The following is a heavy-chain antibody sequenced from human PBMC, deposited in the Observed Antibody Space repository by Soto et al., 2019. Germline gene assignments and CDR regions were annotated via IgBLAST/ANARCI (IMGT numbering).Heavy chain of an antibody. CDR1: GYTLTGYY. Sequence: ASVKVSCKASGYTLTGYYMHWVRQAPGQGLEWMGWINPNSGGTNYAQKFQGRVTMTRDTSISTAYMELRRLRSDDTAVYYCARDQGHIYSGYDFPNYYYGTDAWGEKRTLTRSS. J-gene: IGHJ6*04. CDR2: INPNSGGT. CDR3: ARDQGHIYSGYDFPNYYYGTDA. D-gene: IGHD5-12*01. V-gene: IGHV1-2*02.